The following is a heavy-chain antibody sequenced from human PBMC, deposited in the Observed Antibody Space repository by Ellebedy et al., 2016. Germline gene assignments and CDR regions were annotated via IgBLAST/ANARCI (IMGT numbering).Heavy chain of an antibody. CDR2: ISYDGSNK. V-gene: IGHV3-30-3*01. CDR3: AYGGFDP. CDR1: GFTFSIYW. D-gene: IGHD3-10*01. J-gene: IGHJ5*02. Sequence: GESLKISCAASGFTFSIYWMSWVRQAPGKGLEWVAVISYDGSNKYYADSVKGRFTISRDNSKNTLYLQMNSLRAEDTAVYYCAYGGFDPWGQGTLVTVSS.